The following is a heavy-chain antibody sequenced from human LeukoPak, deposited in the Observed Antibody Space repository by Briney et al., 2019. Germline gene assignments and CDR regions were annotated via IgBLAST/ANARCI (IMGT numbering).Heavy chain of an antibody. Sequence: SETLSLTCAVSGDSLNTNTWWSWVRQPPGEGLEWTGEIFHSGSTNYHPSLESRLTISMDKSKNSFSLRLTSVTAADTAVYYCAREIFGARAFQYWGQGILVTVSS. CDR1: GDSLNTNTW. J-gene: IGHJ4*02. CDR2: IFHSGST. D-gene: IGHD3-3*01. V-gene: IGHV4-4*02. CDR3: AREIFGARAFQY.